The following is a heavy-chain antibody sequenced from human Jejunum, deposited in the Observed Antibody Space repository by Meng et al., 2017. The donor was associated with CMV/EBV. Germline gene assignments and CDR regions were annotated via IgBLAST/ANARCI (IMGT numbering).Heavy chain of an antibody. Sequence: FSTYEMNWGRQAPGKGLEWISYISSSGGDINYADSVKGRFTISRDNAKNSLYLQMTSLTAEDTAVYYCARGDYDFWGGYWGQGALVTVSS. CDR3: ARGDYDFWGGY. D-gene: IGHD3-3*01. CDR2: ISSSGGDI. J-gene: IGHJ4*02. V-gene: IGHV3-48*03. CDR1: FSTYE.